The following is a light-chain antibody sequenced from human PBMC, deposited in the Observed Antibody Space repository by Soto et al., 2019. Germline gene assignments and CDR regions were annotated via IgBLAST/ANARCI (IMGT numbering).Light chain of an antibody. Sequence: QSVLTQPASVSGSPGQSITISCTGTSSDVCGYNYVSWYQQHQGKAPKLKIYEVSNRPSGVSNRFSGSKSGNTASLTISGLQAEDEADYYCSSYTSSSTLYVFGTGTKVTVL. V-gene: IGLV2-14*01. J-gene: IGLJ1*01. CDR2: EVS. CDR3: SSYTSSSTLYV. CDR1: SSDVCGYNY.